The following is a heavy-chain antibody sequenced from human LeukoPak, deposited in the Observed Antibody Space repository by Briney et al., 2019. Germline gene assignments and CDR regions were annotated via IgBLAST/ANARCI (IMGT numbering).Heavy chain of an antibody. CDR2: IYYRGST. CDR3: ARVGTSNWFDP. Sequence: SETLSLTCAVSGGSISSYYWSWIRQPPGKGLEWIGYIYYRGSTNYNPSLKSRVTISVDTSKNQFSLKLSSVTAADTAVYYCARVGTSNWFDPWGQGTLVTVSS. CDR1: GGSISSYY. D-gene: IGHD3-10*01. V-gene: IGHV4-59*01. J-gene: IGHJ5*02.